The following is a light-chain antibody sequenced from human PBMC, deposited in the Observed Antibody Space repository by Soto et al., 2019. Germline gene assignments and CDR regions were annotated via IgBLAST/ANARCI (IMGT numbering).Light chain of an antibody. V-gene: IGLV2-8*01. Sequence: QSALTQPPSVSGSPGQSVTISCIGTASDVGAYDYVSWYQQHQGKAPKLMIYEATRRPSGISNRFSGSKSGNTASLTISGLQAEDEADYYCCSFAGSNSWVFGGGTKLTVL. CDR3: CSFAGSNSWV. CDR2: EAT. CDR1: ASDVGAYDY. J-gene: IGLJ3*02.